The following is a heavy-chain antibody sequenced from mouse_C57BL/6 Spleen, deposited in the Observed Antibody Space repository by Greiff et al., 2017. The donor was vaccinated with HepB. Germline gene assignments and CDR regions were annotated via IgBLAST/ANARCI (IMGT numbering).Heavy chain of an antibody. D-gene: IGHD1-1*01. Sequence: QVQLKQSGAELARPGASVKLSCKASGYTFTSYGISWVKQRPGQGLEWIGNINPSNGGTNYNEKFKSKATLTVDKSSSTAYMQLSSLTSEDSAVYYCARRIGTTVVDYYAMGYWGQGTSVTVSS. CDR2: INPSNGGT. V-gene: IGHV1-53*01. CDR1: GYTFTSYG. CDR3: ARRIGTTVVDYYAMGY. J-gene: IGHJ4*01.